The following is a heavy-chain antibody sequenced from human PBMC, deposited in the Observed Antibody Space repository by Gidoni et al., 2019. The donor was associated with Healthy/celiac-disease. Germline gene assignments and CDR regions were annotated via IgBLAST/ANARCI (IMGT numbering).Heavy chain of an antibody. CDR1: GFTFGDYA. CDR3: TSVYVDNERKNYYYYGMDV. D-gene: IGHD5-12*01. V-gene: IGHV3-49*04. J-gene: IGHJ6*02. CDR2: IRSKAYGGTT. Sequence: ELQVVESGGCLVQPGRSRRRSCTASGFTFGDYAMSWVRQAPGKGLEWVVCIRSKAYGGTTEYAASVKGRFTISRDDSKSIAYLQMNSLKTEDTAVYYCTSVYVDNERKNYYYYGMDVWGQGTTVTVSS.